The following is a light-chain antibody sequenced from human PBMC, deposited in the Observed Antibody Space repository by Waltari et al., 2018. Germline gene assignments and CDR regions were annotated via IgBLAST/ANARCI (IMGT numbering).Light chain of an antibody. CDR1: NSNLGAGYD. CDR3: QSYDTSLSGSRV. CDR2: ANN. J-gene: IGLJ2*01. Sequence: SVLTQPPSVSGAPGQRVTISCTGSNSNLGAGYDVQWYQQLPGTAPKLLIYANNNRPSGVPDRFSGSKSGTSASLAITGLQAEDEADYYCQSYDTSLSGSRVFGGGTKLTVL. V-gene: IGLV1-40*01.